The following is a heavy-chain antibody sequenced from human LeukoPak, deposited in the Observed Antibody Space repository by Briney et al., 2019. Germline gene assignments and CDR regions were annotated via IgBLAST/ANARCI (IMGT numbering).Heavy chain of an antibody. V-gene: IGHV1-2*02. J-gene: IGHJ4*02. CDR3: ARGRGTTSSNFDY. CDR2: SNPNNGDT. Sequence: VASVKVSCQASGYTFTGYYMHWVRQAPGQGLEWMGWSNPNNGDTNYAQKFQGRVTLARDTSISTAYMELSRLTSDDTAVYYCARGRGTTSSNFDYWGQGNLVTVSS. CDR1: GYTFTGYY. D-gene: IGHD2-2*01.